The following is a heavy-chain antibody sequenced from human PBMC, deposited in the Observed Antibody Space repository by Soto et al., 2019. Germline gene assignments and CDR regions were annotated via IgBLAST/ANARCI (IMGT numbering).Heavy chain of an antibody. CDR1: GFTFSDYY. D-gene: IGHD3-16*01. CDR3: ARVGDEWGYYYYMDV. CDR2: ISSSGSTI. J-gene: IGHJ6*03. V-gene: IGHV3-11*01. Sequence: GGSLRLSCAASGFTFSDYYMSWIRQAPGKGLEWASHISSSGSTIYYADSVQGRFTISRDNAKNSLYLQMNSLRAEDTAVYYCARVGDEWGYYYYMDVWGKGTTVTVSS.